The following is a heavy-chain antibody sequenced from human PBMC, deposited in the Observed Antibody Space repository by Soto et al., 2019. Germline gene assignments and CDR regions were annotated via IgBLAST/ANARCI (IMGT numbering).Heavy chain of an antibody. V-gene: IGHV4-59*01. CDR2: IYYSGST. J-gene: IGHJ4*02. Sequence: KTSETLSLTCTVSGGSISSYYWSWIRQPPGKGLEWIGYIYYSGSTNYNPSLKSRVTISVDTSRNQFSLKLSSVTAADTAVYYCARAQTYYYDSSGHYFDYWGQGTLVTVSS. D-gene: IGHD3-22*01. CDR1: GGSISSYY. CDR3: ARAQTYYYDSSGHYFDY.